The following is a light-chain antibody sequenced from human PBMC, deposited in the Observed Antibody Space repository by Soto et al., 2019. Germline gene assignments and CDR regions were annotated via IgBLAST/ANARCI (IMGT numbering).Light chain of an antibody. V-gene: IGKV3D-20*02. CDR2: DAS. J-gene: IGKJ5*01. CDR1: QSVSSSY. Sequence: GLTKSPGTLSLSQGERATLSCRASQSVSSSYLAWYQQKPGQAPRLLIYDASKRAPGVPDRFSGSGSGTDFSLTISSLEPEDFGVYYRQQYNNWPAITFGQGTRLEI. CDR3: QQYNNWPAIT.